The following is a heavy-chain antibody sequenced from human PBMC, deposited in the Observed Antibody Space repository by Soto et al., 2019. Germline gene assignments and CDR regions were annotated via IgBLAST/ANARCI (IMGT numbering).Heavy chain of an antibody. D-gene: IGHD3-22*01. V-gene: IGHV3-21*01. Sequence: GGSLRLSCAASGFTFSSYSMNWVRQAPGKGLEWVSSISSSSSYIYYADSVKGRFTISRDNAKNSLYLQMNSLRAEDTAVYYCARDRGPNYYDSSGHTFQHWGQGTLVTVSS. CDR2: ISSSSSYI. CDR3: ARDRGPNYYDSSGHTFQH. CDR1: GFTFSSYS. J-gene: IGHJ1*01.